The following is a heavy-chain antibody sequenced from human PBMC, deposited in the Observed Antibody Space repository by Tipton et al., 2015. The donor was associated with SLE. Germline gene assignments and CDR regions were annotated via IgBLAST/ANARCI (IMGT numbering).Heavy chain of an antibody. CDR2: INPDGSER. D-gene: IGHD3-3*01. J-gene: IGHJ4*02. Sequence: SLRLSCAASGFTFSSHWMTWVRQAPGRGLEWVANINPDGSERYYVDSMKGRFTISRDNALNSMFLQMNSLRAEDTAVYYCARSPVPTGVDYFDCWGQGTPVTVSS. CDR3: ARSPVPTGVDYFDC. V-gene: IGHV3-7*01. CDR1: GFTFSSHW.